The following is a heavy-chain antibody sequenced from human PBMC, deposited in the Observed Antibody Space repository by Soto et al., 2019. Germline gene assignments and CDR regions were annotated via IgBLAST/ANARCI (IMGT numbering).Heavy chain of an antibody. Sequence: GGSLRLSCAASGFTFDDYAMHWVRQAPGKGLEWVSGIYWNSGSIGYADSVKGRFTISRDNAKNSLYLQMNSLRPEDTALYYCAKDRTEWLRFTDFDYWGQGTLVTVSS. D-gene: IGHD5-12*01. V-gene: IGHV3-9*01. CDR3: AKDRTEWLRFTDFDY. CDR2: IYWNSGSI. CDR1: GFTFDDYA. J-gene: IGHJ4*02.